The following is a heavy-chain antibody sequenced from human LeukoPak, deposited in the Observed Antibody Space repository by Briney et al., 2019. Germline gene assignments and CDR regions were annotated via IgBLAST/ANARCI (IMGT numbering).Heavy chain of an antibody. D-gene: IGHD1-7*01. CDR3: ARENYGAVDAFDI. V-gene: IGHV1-18*01. CDR1: VYTFTSYG. Sequence: GASVKGSCKASVYTFTSYGISWVRQAPGQGLEWMGWISAYNGNTNSAQKLQGRVTMPTDTSTSTAYMELRSLRSNYPAVYYCARENYGAVDAFDIWGQGTMVTVSS. J-gene: IGHJ3*02. CDR2: ISAYNGNT.